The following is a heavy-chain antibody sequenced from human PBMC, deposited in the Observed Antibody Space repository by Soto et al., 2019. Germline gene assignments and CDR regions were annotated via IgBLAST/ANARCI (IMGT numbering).Heavy chain of an antibody. V-gene: IGHV1-18*01. CDR2: ISAYNGNT. J-gene: IGHJ4*02. CDR3: ARDPLGYSSGWYDDY. Sequence: ASVKVSCKASGYTFTSYGISWVRQAPGQGLEWMGWISAYNGNTNYAQKLQGRVTMTTDTSTSTAYMELRSLRSDDTAVYYCARDPLGYSSGWYDDYWGQGTLVTVS. CDR1: GYTFTSYG. D-gene: IGHD6-19*01.